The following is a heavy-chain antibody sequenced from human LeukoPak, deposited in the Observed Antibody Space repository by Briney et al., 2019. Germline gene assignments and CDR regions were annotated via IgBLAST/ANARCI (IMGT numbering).Heavy chain of an antibody. D-gene: IGHD6-13*01. J-gene: IGHJ4*02. CDR3: AKGSSYSSSPLVAFDY. CDR1: GFTFSSYG. V-gene: IGHV3-30*02. CDR2: IRYDGSNK. Sequence: PGGSLRLSCAASGFTFSSYGMHWVRQAPGKGLEWVAFIRYDGSNKYYADSVKGRFTISRDNSKNTLYLQMNSLRAEDTAVYYCAKGSSYSSSPLVAFDYWGQGTLVTVSS.